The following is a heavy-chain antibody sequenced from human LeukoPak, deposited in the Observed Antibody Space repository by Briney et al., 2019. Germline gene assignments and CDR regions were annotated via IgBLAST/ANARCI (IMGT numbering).Heavy chain of an antibody. CDR1: GFTFSSYW. CDR3: ARLSFDSAAFDP. V-gene: IGHV3-74*01. CDR2: IKSDGSST. Sequence: GGSLRLSCAASGFTFSSYWMHWVRQAPGKGLVWVSRIKSDGSSTSYADSVKGRFTISRDNAKNTLYLQMNSLRAEDTAVYYCARLSFDSAAFDPWGQGTLVTVSS. J-gene: IGHJ5*02. D-gene: IGHD3-9*01.